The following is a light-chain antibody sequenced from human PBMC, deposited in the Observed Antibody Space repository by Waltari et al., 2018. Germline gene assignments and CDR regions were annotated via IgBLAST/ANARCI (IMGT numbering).Light chain of an antibody. J-gene: IGLJ3*02. Sequence: QSVLTQPPSASGTPGQRVTFPCSGRSSNIGSNTVPWYQQLPGTDPKLLIYSNNQRPSGVPDRVSGSKSGTAASLAISGLQSGDEADYYWAAWDDSLNGWVFGGGAKLTVL. CDR3: AAWDDSLNGWV. CDR2: SNN. V-gene: IGLV1-44*01. CDR1: SSNIGSNT.